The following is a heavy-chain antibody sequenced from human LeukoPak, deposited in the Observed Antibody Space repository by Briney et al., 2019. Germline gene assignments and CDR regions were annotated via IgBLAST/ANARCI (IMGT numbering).Heavy chain of an antibody. D-gene: IGHD6-19*01. V-gene: IGHV3-30*02. CDR2: IRYDGSNK. Sequence: GGSLRLSCAASGFTFSSYGMHWVRQAPGKGLEWVAFIRYDGSNKYYADSVKGRFTISRDNSKNTLYLQMNSLRAEDTAVYYCATTTRGWWGGWFDPWGQGTLVTVSS. CDR3: ATTTRGWWGGWFDP. CDR1: GFTFSSYG. J-gene: IGHJ5*02.